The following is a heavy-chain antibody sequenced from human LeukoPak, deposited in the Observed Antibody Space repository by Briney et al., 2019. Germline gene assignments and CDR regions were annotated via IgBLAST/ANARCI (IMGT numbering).Heavy chain of an antibody. CDR3: ARDLYNMAKDYYYGMDV. D-gene: IGHD2-2*02. J-gene: IGHJ6*02. Sequence: GGSLRLSCAASGFTFSDYYMSWIRQAPGKGLEWVSYISSSSSYTNYADTVKGRFTISRDNAKNSLYLQMNSLRAEDTAVYYCARDLYNMAKDYYYGMDVWGQGTTVTVSS. CDR2: ISSSSSYT. CDR1: GFTFSDYY. V-gene: IGHV3-11*05.